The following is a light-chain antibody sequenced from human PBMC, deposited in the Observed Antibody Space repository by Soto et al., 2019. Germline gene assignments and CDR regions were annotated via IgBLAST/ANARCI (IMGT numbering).Light chain of an antibody. CDR1: ESISNK. CDR2: AAS. V-gene: IGKV3D-15*01. CDR3: HQYNDWPRGT. J-gene: IGKJ1*01. Sequence: DIVMTQSRATVSVSLGDSVSLPCLANESISNKLAWYQKKPGQAPRLLLCAASTRAHGIPARVTGGGSGTHFSLTISSLQPEDFAPYYGHQYNDWPRGTFGPGTKVDIK.